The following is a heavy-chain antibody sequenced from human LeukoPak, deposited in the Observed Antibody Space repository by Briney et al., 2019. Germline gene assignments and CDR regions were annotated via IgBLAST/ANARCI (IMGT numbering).Heavy chain of an antibody. CDR3: ARESSSGYIDY. CDR1: GFTFNTYT. J-gene: IGHJ4*02. D-gene: IGHD6-13*01. CDR2: ISSSSSTI. V-gene: IGHV3-48*01. Sequence: GGSLRLSCAASGFTFNTYTMNWVRQAPEKGLEWVSYISSSSSTIYYADSVKGRFTISRDNAKNSLYLQMNSLRAEDTAVYYCARESSSGYIDYWGQGTLVTVSS.